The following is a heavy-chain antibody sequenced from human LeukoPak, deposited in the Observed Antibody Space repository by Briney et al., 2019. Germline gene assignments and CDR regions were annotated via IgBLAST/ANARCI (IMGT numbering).Heavy chain of an antibody. V-gene: IGHV4-34*01. CDR2: INHSGST. CDR3: ARRGIQLLSFDI. Sequence: SETLSLTCAVYGGSFSGYYWSWIRQPPGKGLEWIGEINHSGSTNYNPSLKSRVTISVDTSKNQFSLKLSSVTAADTAVYYCARRGIQLLSFDIWGQGTMVTVSS. J-gene: IGHJ3*02. CDR1: GGSFSGYY. D-gene: IGHD5-18*01.